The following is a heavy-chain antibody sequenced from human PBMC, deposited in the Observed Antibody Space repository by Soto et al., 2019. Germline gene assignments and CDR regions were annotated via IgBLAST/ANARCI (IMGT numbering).Heavy chain of an antibody. Sequence: SETLSLTCTVSGGSISIHYWNWVRQPAGRGLEWIGRIYPSGTTNYNPSLRSRVAMSIDTSQSHFSLILTSVTAADTALYYCASDQGFGELTWFDPWGRGTLVTVSS. D-gene: IGHD3-10*01. CDR3: ASDQGFGELTWFDP. V-gene: IGHV4-4*07. CDR2: IYPSGTT. CDR1: GGSISIHY. J-gene: IGHJ5*02.